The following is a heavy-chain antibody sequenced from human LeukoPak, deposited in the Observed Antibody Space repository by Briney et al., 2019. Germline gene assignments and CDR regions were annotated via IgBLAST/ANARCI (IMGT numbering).Heavy chain of an antibody. CDR1: GFTFSSYA. CDR2: ISSSSSYI. J-gene: IGHJ4*02. CDR3: ARPYTGTWGFDY. V-gene: IGHV3-21*01. D-gene: IGHD1-14*01. Sequence: GGSLRLSCAASGFTFSSYAMNWVRQAPGKGLEWVSSISSSSSYICYADSVKGRFTISRDNAKNSLYLQMNSLRAEDTAVYYCARPYTGTWGFDYWGQGTLVTVSS.